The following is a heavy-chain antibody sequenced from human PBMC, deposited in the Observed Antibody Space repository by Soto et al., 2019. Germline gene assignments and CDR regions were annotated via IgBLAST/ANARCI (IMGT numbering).Heavy chain of an antibody. CDR2: ISGSGDST. J-gene: IGHJ4*02. CDR1: GFTFSSYA. D-gene: IGHD6-19*01. CDR3: AKGSVTGGWFELRANPGGFDY. V-gene: IGHV3-23*01. Sequence: EVQLLESGGGLVQPGGSLRLSCAASGFTFSSYAMSWVRQAPGTGLEWVSAISGSGDSTYYADSVKGRFTISRDNFKNMLYLQMNSRRAEETAIYYCAKGSVTGGWFELRANPGGFDYWGQGTLVTVSS.